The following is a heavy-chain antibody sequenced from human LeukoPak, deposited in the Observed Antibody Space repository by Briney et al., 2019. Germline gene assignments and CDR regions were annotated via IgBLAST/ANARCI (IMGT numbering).Heavy chain of an antibody. J-gene: IGHJ4*02. Sequence: ASVKVSSTASGYTFTDYAIHWVRQAPGQRLEWMGWINTGNGNTRYSQKFQDRFTIARDTSASTAYMELSSLRSEDTAVYYCARDFGSGSLHYWGQGTLVTVSS. CDR1: GYTFTDYA. D-gene: IGHD3-10*01. V-gene: IGHV1-3*04. CDR3: ARDFGSGSLHY. CDR2: INTGNGNT.